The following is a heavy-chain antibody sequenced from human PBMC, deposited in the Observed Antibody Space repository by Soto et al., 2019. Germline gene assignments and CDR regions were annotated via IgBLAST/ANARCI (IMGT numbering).Heavy chain of an antibody. CDR3: ARKVVGSTSRPDYWYFDL. CDR2: ISGGGDAT. J-gene: IGHJ2*01. Sequence: DVQLLESGGDSVQPGGSVRLSCAGSGFTFINYAMNWVRQAPGKGLGWVSTISGGGDATFFADSVRGRFTFSRDNSKNTVTLQMNSLGVDDTAVYYCARKVVGSTSRPDYWYFDLWGRGTLVTVSS. D-gene: IGHD2-21*01. V-gene: IGHV3-23*01. CDR1: GFTFINYA.